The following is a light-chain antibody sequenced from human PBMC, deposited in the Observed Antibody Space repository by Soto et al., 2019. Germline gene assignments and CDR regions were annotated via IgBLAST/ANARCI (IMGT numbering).Light chain of an antibody. CDR3: QQYNNWPPWT. V-gene: IGKV3-15*01. J-gene: IGKJ1*01. CDR1: QSVSSN. CDR2: GAS. Sequence: EIVMTQSPATLSVSPGERATLSCRASQSVSSNLAWYQQKPGQAPRLLIYGASTRATGIPGRFSGSGSGTEFTLTISSLQSEDFAVYYCQQYNNWPPWTFGHGTKVEIK.